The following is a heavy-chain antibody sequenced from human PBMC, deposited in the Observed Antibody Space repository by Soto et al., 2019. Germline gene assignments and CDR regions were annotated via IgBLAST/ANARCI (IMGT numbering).Heavy chain of an antibody. Sequence: QAGGSLRLSCAASGFTFSSYAMSWVRQAPGKGLEWVSAISGSGGSTYYADSVKGRFTISRDNSKNTLYLQMNSLRAEDTAVYYCAKDGYLYCSSTSCSIRIGVDYWGQGTLVTVSS. CDR2: ISGSGGST. V-gene: IGHV3-23*01. D-gene: IGHD2-2*01. CDR3: AKDGYLYCSSTSCSIRIGVDY. CDR1: GFTFSSYA. J-gene: IGHJ4*02.